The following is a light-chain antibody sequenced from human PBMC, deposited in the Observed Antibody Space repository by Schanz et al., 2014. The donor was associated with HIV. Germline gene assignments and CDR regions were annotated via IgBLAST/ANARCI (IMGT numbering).Light chain of an antibody. J-gene: IGLJ3*02. Sequence: QSALTQPPSASGSPGQSVTISCTGTNSDVGYYTDVSWYQQHPGKAPKLMIYEVDKRPSGVPDRFSGSKSGNTASLTISGXXXEDEGSXSCCSYAGSYTWVFGGGTKLTVL. CDR2: EVD. CDR3: CSYAGSYTWV. V-gene: IGLV2-8*01. CDR1: NSDVGYYTD.